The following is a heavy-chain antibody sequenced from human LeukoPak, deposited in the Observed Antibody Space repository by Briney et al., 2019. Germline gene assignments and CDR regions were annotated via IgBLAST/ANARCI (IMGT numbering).Heavy chain of an antibody. CDR1: GFRFSDYW. J-gene: IGHJ4*02. Sequence: PGGSLRFSCAASGFRFSDYWMSWVRQVPGKGLEWVANIKQNGGEIYYVDSVKGRFTISRDNAKNSLYLQMNSLRAEDTAIYYCARDKIVGPTNFDYWGQGTLVTVSS. CDR3: ARDKIVGPTNFDY. D-gene: IGHD1-26*01. CDR2: IKQNGGEI. V-gene: IGHV3-7*03.